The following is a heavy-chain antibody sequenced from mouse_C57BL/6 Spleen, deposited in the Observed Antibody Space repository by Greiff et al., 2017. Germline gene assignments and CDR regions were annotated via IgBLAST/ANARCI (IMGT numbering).Heavy chain of an antibody. J-gene: IGHJ4*01. CDR1: GYTFTSYW. CDR2: IYPGSGST. Sequence: QVQLQQSGAELVKPGASVKMSCKASGYTFTSYWITWVKQRPGQGLEWIGDIYPGSGSTNYNEKFKSKATLTVDTSSSTAYMQLSSLTSEDSAVYYCARIYYYGSRPMDYWGQGTSVTVSS. D-gene: IGHD1-1*01. CDR3: ARIYYYGSRPMDY. V-gene: IGHV1-55*01.